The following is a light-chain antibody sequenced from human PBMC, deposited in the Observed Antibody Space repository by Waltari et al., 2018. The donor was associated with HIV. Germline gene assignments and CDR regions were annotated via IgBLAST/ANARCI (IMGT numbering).Light chain of an antibody. V-gene: IGLV1-44*01. J-gene: IGLJ1*01. CDR3: AVWDDSLNHV. Sequence: QSVLTQPPSASGTPGQRVTISCSGSNIGINTVSWYQHVPGTAPNLLIYTADQRPFGVPDRFPASKSGTSASLVISGLLSEDEAEYYCAVWDDSLNHVFGTGTKVTVL. CDR1: SNIGINT. CDR2: TAD.